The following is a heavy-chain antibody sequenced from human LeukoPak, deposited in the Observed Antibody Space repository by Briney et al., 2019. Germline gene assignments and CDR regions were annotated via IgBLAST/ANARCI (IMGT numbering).Heavy chain of an antibody. J-gene: IGHJ4*02. CDR2: VNHSGYT. CDR3: ARMTTGHDF. V-gene: IGHV4-34*01. D-gene: IGHD4-17*01. Sequence: SETLSLTCAVSGTSFSSYYWSWIRQPPGKGLEWIGEVNHSGYTNDNPSLKSRITISVDTSKNQFSLRLRAVTAADTAVYFCARMTTGHDFWGQGTLVTVSS. CDR1: GTSFSSYY.